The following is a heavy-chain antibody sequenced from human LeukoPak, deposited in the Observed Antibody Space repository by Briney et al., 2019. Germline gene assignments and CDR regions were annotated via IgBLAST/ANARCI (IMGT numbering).Heavy chain of an antibody. Sequence: GGSLRLSCAASGFTFSSYWMSWVRQAPGKGLEWVANIKQDGSEKYYVDSVKSRFTISRDNTKNSLYLQVNSLRAEDTAVYYCARMIRYWFDPWGQGTLVTVSS. CDR3: ARMIRYWFDP. D-gene: IGHD3-10*01. V-gene: IGHV3-7*05. CDR2: IKQDGSEK. J-gene: IGHJ5*02. CDR1: GFTFSSYW.